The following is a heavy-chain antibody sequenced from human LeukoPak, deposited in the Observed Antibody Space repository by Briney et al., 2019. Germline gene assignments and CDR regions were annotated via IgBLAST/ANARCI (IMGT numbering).Heavy chain of an antibody. CDR2: IYCSGST. CDR1: GGSISSYY. CDR3: ARGSRGYYFDY. J-gene: IGHJ4*02. V-gene: IGHV4-59*01. Sequence: PSETLSLTCTVSGGSISSYYWRWIRQPPGKGLEWIGYIYCSGSTNYNPSLKSRVTISVDTSMNQFSLKLSSVTAADTAVYYCARGSRGYYFDYWGQGTLVTVSS.